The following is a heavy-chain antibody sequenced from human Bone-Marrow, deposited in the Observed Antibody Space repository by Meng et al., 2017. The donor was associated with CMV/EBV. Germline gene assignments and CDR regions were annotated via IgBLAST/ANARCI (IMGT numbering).Heavy chain of an antibody. CDR2: IYYGGST. V-gene: IGHV4-31*03. CDR3: ARGPFMITFGGVIVHWFDP. CDR1: GGSTTSGGYY. D-gene: IGHD3-16*02. J-gene: IGHJ5*02. Sequence: SETLSLTCTVSGGSTTSGGYYWSWIRQHPGKGLEWIGYIYYGGSTYYNPSLKSRVSISVDTSKSQFSLKLSSVTAADTAVYYCARGPFMITFGGVIVHWFDPWGQGTLVTVSS.